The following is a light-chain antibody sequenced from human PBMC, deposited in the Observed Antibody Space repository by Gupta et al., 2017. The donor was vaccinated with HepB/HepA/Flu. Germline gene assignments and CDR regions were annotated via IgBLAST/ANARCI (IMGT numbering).Light chain of an antibody. Sequence: QSVLTQPPSVSGAPGQRVTISCTGSSSNIGAGYDVHWYQQLPGTAPKLLIYGNSNRPSGGPDRVSGSKSGTSASLAITGLQAEEEADDYCQSYDSSLSGPVVFGGGTKLTVL. CDR2: GNS. V-gene: IGLV1-40*01. J-gene: IGLJ2*01. CDR1: SSNIGAGYD. CDR3: QSYDSSLSGPVV.